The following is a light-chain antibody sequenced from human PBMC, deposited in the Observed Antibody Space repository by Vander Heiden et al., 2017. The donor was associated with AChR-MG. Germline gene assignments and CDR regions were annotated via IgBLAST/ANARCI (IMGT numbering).Light chain of an antibody. V-gene: IGKV1-39*01. CDR2: GTS. CDR3: QQKDPSPRT. CDR1: QSISSY. Sequence: DIQMTQSPSSLSASIGDRVSFTCRSSQSISSYVSWYQQRPGRAPRLLIYGTSSLQDGVPSRFSGSGVGTDFTLTITRRQAEDFATYYCQQKDPSPRTFGQRTRV. J-gene: IGKJ1*01.